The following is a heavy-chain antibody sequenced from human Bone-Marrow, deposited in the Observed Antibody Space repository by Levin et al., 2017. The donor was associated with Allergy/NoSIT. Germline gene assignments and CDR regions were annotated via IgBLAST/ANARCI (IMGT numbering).Heavy chain of an antibody. D-gene: IGHD3-16*01. J-gene: IGHJ3*02. CDR3: TRATWTAFDI. CDR2: INTDGSST. CDR1: GFTFSSYW. V-gene: IGHV3-74*01. Sequence: GGSLRLSCAASGFTFSSYWIHWVRQTPGKGLVWVSRINTDGSSTSYADSVQFLFTISRDNAKNTVVMQMNSLRAEDTAVYYCTRATWTAFDIWGKGTMVIVSS.